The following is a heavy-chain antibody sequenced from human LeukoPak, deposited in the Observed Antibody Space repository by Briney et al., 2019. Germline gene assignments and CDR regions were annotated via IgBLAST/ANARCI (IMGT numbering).Heavy chain of an antibody. J-gene: IGHJ4*02. CDR2: ISSSGDST. CDR3: AKLTSGWVVAAFDY. D-gene: IGHD5-12*01. CDR1: GFTFSNYA. V-gene: IGHV3-23*01. Sequence: PGGSLRLSCAASGFTFSNYAMSCVRQAPGKGLEWVSTISSSGDSTYYADSVKGRFTISRDNSKNTLYLQMNSLRAEDTAVYYCAKLTSGWVVAAFDYWGQGTLVSVSS.